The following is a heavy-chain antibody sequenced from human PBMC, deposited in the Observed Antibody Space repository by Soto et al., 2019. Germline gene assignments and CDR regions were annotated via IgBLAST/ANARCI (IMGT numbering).Heavy chain of an antibody. Sequence: QVHLQESGPGLVKPSETLSLFCNVSGGSMSNNYWSWIRQAPGKGLEWIGYVFYTGSTNYNPSLNRRVSISVDTSKKHFSLRLNSVTAADTAVYYCARSLTVTRFDQWGQGTRVTVS. CDR1: GGSMSNNY. D-gene: IGHD4-17*01. J-gene: IGHJ4*02. CDR3: ARSLTVTRFDQ. V-gene: IGHV4-59*01. CDR2: VFYTGST.